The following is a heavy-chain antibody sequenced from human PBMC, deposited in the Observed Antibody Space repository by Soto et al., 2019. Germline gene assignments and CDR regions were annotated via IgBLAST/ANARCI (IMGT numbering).Heavy chain of an antibody. Sequence: GGSLRLSCAASGFTFSSYGMHWVRQAPGKGLEWVAVISYDGSNKYYADSVKGRFTISRDNSKNTLYLQMNSLRAEDTAVYYCAKAQIAAVYYYYGMDVWGQGTTVTVSS. D-gene: IGHD6-25*01. CDR3: AKAQIAAVYYYYGMDV. J-gene: IGHJ6*02. CDR1: GFTFSSYG. CDR2: ISYDGSNK. V-gene: IGHV3-30*18.